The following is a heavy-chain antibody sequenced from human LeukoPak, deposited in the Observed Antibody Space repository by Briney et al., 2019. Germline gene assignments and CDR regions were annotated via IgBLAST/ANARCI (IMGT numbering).Heavy chain of an antibody. Sequence: GGPLRLSCAGSGFMFSSYWIYWVRQAPGKGLESVANIKQDGSQIHYVDSVKGRFTISRDNARNSVYLQMNSLRVEDTAVYYCARDSGEYSFGGFWYFDVWGRGTLVTVSS. V-gene: IGHV3-7*05. CDR2: IKQDGSQI. CDR1: GFMFSSYW. D-gene: IGHD5-18*01. J-gene: IGHJ2*01. CDR3: ARDSGEYSFGGFWYFDV.